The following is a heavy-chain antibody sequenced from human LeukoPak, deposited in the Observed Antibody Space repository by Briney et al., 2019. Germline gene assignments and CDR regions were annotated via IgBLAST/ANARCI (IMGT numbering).Heavy chain of an antibody. V-gene: IGHV3-23*01. D-gene: IGHD3-10*01. CDR1: GFRFSSYD. CDR3: AKAGDPAYYFDY. Sequence: GGSLRLSCAASGFRFSSYDMTWVRQAPGKGLEWVSGISGSGGSTYYADSVKGRFTISRDNSKNTLYLQMNSLRAEDTAVYYCAKAGDPAYYFDYWGQGTLVTVSS. CDR2: ISGSGGST. J-gene: IGHJ4*02.